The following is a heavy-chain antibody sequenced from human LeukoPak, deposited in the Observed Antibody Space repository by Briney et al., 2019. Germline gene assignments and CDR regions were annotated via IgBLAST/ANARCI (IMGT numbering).Heavy chain of an antibody. D-gene: IGHD4-17*01. V-gene: IGHV3-23*01. CDR1: GFTLSSYA. CDR2: ISGSGGST. CDR3: AKMEGDYEYFQH. J-gene: IGHJ1*01. Sequence: GGSLRLSCAASGFTLSSYAMSWVRQAPGKGLEWVSGISGSGGSTYYADSVKGRFTIPRDNSKNTLYLQMNSLRAEDTAVYYCAKMEGDYEYFQHWGQGTLVTVSS.